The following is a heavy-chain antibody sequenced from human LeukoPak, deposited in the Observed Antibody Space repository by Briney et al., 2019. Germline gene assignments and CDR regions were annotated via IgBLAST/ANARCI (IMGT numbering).Heavy chain of an antibody. CDR2: ISYDGSNK. CDR1: GFTFSSYG. V-gene: IGHV3-30*18. J-gene: IGHJ3*02. CDR3: AKHSGWYEDSAFDI. D-gene: IGHD6-19*01. Sequence: GRSLRLSCAASGFTFSSYGMHWVRQAPGKGLEWVAVISYDGSNKYYADSVKGRFTISRDNSKNTLYLQMNSLRAEDTAVYYCAKHSGWYEDSAFDIWGQGTMVTVSS.